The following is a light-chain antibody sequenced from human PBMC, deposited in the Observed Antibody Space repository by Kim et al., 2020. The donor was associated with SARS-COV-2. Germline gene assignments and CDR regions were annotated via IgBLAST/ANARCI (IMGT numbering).Light chain of an antibody. J-gene: IGKJ4*01. CDR2: DAS. CDR1: QSISSK. V-gene: IGKV3D-15*01. CDR3: QQYNNWPLT. Sequence: VSPGERATFSCRASQSISSKLAWYQQRTGQAPRLLISDASTRATGIPARFSGSGSGTEFTLTISRLQSEDFAVYYCQQYNNWPLTFGGGTKVDIK.